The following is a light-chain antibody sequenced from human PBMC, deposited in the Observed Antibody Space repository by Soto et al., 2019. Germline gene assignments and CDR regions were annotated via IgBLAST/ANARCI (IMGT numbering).Light chain of an antibody. CDR3: GTWDISLSSGV. J-gene: IGLJ3*02. V-gene: IGLV1-51*01. Sequence: QSALTQPPSVSAAPGQKVTISCSGSTSNIGINYVSWYRLIPGTAPKLLIFDDNKRPSGIPDRFSGSKSGTSATLGITGLQTGDEADYYCGTWDISLSSGVFGGGTKVTVL. CDR2: DDN. CDR1: TSNIGINY.